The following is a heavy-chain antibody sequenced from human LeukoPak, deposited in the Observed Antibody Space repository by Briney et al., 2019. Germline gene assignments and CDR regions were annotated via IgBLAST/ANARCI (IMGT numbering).Heavy chain of an antibody. V-gene: IGHV3-74*01. CDR2: INSDGSST. Sequence: QPGGSLRLSCAASGFTFSSYWMHWVRQAPGKGLVWVSRINSDGSSTSYADSVKGRFTISRDNGKNTLYLQMNSLRAEDTAVCYCARDPSMWLGYFDLWGRGTLVTVSS. D-gene: IGHD6-19*01. CDR1: GFTFSSYW. CDR3: ARDPSMWLGYFDL. J-gene: IGHJ2*01.